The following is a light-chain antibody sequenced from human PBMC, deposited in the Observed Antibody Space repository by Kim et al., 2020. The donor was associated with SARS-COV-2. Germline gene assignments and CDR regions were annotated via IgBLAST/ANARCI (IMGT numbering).Light chain of an antibody. CDR1: NSHIGSNS. Sequence: QRVTISGSGSNSHIGSNSVTWYQQLPGTAPRLLIYPNNQRPSGFPDRISGSKSGTSASLAISGLQSEDEADYYCAAWDDSLNGYVVFGGGTQLTVL. V-gene: IGLV1-44*01. J-gene: IGLJ2*01. CDR2: PNN. CDR3: AAWDDSLNGYVV.